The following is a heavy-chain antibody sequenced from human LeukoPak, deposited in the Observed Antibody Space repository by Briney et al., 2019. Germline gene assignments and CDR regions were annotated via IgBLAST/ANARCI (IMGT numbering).Heavy chain of an antibody. V-gene: IGHV5-51*01. CDR3: ARRIGTYYYDSSGYNPFDY. CDR2: IYPGDSDT. Sequence: GESLKISCKGSGYTFTNYWIGWVRQMPGKGLEWMGIIYPGDSDTRYSPSFQGQVTISADKSISTAYLQWSSLKASDTAMYYCARRIGTYYYDSSGYNPFDYWGQGTLVTVSS. CDR1: GYTFTNYW. J-gene: IGHJ4*02. D-gene: IGHD3-22*01.